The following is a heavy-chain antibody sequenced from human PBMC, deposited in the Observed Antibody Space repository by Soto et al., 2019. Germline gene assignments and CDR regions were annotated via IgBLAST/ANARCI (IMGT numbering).Heavy chain of an antibody. CDR1: GGSIRNGDYY. D-gene: IGHD1-26*01. V-gene: IGHV4-30-4*01. Sequence: NPSETLSLTCTVSGGSIRNGDYYWGWIRQPSGKGLEWIGYVYYSGTTYSHPSLNSRVSISVDTSENQFSLRLTSVTAADTAVYYCVTVNLVGAAYYCDYWGPGTLVTVSS. J-gene: IGHJ4*02. CDR3: VTVNLVGAAYYCDY. CDR2: VYYSGTT.